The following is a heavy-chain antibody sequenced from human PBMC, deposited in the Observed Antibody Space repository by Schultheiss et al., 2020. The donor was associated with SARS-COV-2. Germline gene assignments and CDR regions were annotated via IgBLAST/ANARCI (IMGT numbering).Heavy chain of an antibody. CDR1: GFTFSSYA. D-gene: IGHD3-3*01. J-gene: IGHJ4*02. Sequence: GGSLRLSCAASGFTFSSYAMHWVRQAPGKGLEWVAVISYDGSNKYYADSVKGRFTISRDNSKNTLYLQMNSVRAEDTAVYYCARGRFSYRYGLQERSLVDYWGQGTLVTVSS. CDR3: ARGRFSYRYGLQERSLVDY. V-gene: IGHV3-30-3*01. CDR2: ISYDGSNK.